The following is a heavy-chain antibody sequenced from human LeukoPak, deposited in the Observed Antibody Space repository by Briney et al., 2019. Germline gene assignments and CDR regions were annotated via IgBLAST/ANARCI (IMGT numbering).Heavy chain of an antibody. V-gene: IGHV1-46*01. Sequence: GASVKVSCKASGYTFTSNYMHWVRQAPGQGLEWMGVINPSGGSTSYAQKFQGRVTLTRDMSTSTVYMELSSLRSEDTAVYYCARDPGLRGYYYYMDVWGKGTAVTVSS. J-gene: IGHJ6*03. D-gene: IGHD2-15*01. CDR3: ARDPGLRGYYYYMDV. CDR2: INPSGGST. CDR1: GYTFTSNY.